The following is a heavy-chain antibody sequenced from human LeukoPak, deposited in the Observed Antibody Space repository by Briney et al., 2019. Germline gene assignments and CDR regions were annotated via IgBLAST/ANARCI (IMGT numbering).Heavy chain of an antibody. Sequence: SETLSLTCTVSGGSISSGSYYWTWIRQPAGKGLEWIGRMYTSGSTNYNPSLKSRVTISVDKSKNQFSLKLSSVTAADTAVYYCARDNNGYGFDYWGPGTLVTVSS. CDR2: MYTSGST. J-gene: IGHJ4*02. CDR3: ARDNNGYGFDY. CDR1: GGSISSGSYY. D-gene: IGHD5-12*01. V-gene: IGHV4-61*02.